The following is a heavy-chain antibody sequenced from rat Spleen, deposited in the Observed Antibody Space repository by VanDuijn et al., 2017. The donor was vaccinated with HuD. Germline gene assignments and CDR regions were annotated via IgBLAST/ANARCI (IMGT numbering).Heavy chain of an antibody. D-gene: IGHD1-9*01. CDR1: GFTFSDYG. V-gene: IGHV5-29*01. Sequence: EVQLVESDGGLVQPGRSLKLSCAASGFTFSDYGMAWVRQAPTKGLEWVATISYGDNSGHSSTYYRDSVKGRFTISRDNAKSTLSLQMDSLRSEDTATYYCARRHYGYTDYFDYWGQGVMVTVSS. CDR3: ARRHYGYTDYFDY. CDR2: ISYGDNSGHSST. J-gene: IGHJ2*01.